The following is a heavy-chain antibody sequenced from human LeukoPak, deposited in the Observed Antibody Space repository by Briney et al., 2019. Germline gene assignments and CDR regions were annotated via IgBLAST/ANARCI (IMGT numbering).Heavy chain of an antibody. D-gene: IGHD3-10*01. CDR2: ISGSGGST. CDR1: GFTFSSYA. CDR3: AKRISGSGSLLPNDY. J-gene: IGHJ4*02. Sequence: GGSLRLSCAASGFTFSSYAMSWVSQAPGKGLECVSAISGSGGSTYYADSVKGRFTISRDNSKNTLYLQMNSLRAEDTAVYYCAKRISGSGSLLPNDYWGQGTLVTVSS. V-gene: IGHV3-23*01.